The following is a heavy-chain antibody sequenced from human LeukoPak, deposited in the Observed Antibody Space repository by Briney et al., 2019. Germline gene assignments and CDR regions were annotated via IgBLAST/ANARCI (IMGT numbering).Heavy chain of an antibody. V-gene: IGHV3-74*01. Sequence: GGSLRLSCAASGFTFSSYWMHWVRQAPGKGLVWVSRINTDGSSTSYADSVKGRFTISRDNSKNTLYLQMNSLRAEDTALYYCARVIPYYSSDYSPREIDYWGQGTLVTVSS. CDR2: INTDGSST. CDR1: GFTFSSYW. J-gene: IGHJ4*02. D-gene: IGHD3-22*01. CDR3: ARVIPYYSSDYSPREIDY.